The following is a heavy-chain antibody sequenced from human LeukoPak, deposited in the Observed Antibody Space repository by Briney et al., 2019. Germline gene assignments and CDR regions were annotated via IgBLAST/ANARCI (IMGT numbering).Heavy chain of an antibody. J-gene: IGHJ4*02. Sequence: PGGPLRLSCAASEFTFDDYAMHWVRQAPGKGLEWVSGISWNSGSIGYADSVKGRFTISRDNAKNSLYLQMNSLRAEDTALYYCAKSASGDYDFWSGYFRAIDYWGQGTLVTVSS. V-gene: IGHV3-9*01. CDR1: EFTFDDYA. CDR3: AKSASGDYDFWSGYFRAIDY. D-gene: IGHD3-3*01. CDR2: ISWNSGSI.